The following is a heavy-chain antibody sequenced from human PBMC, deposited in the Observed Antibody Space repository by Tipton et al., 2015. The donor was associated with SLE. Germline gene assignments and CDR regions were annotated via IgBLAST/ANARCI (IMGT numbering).Heavy chain of an antibody. V-gene: IGHV4-61*02. Sequence: TLSLTCTVSGGSISSGAYYWSWIRQHPGKGLEWIGRIYTSGSTNYNPSLKSRVTISIDTSKNQFSLKLSSVTAADTAVYYCAITPWTRGLSVYWGQGTRVAVSS. J-gene: IGHJ4*02. CDR1: GGSISSGAYY. D-gene: IGHD3/OR15-3a*01. CDR3: AITPWTRGLSVY. CDR2: IYTSGST.